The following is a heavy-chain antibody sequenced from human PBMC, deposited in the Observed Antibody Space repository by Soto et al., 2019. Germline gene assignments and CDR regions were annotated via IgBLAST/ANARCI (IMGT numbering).Heavy chain of an antibody. D-gene: IGHD3-9*01. J-gene: IGHJ4*02. CDR2: ISNSGGGT. CDR1: GFTFSDSY. Sequence: QVQLVESGGGLVQPGGSLRLSCAASGFTFSDSYLTWIRQAPGKGLEWVAFISNSGGGTSYADSVQGRFTISRDNGKNSPSLQLNGPRIDDTAVYDWLRGHTPLTEWGQGTMVTVSS. V-gene: IGHV3-11*01. CDR3: LRGHTPLTE.